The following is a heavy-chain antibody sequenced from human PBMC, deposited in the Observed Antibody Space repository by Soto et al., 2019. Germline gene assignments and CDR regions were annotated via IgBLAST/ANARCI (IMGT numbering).Heavy chain of an antibody. D-gene: IGHD2-2*03. Sequence: ASVKVSCKASGYTFTTYAMHWVRQAPGQRLEWMGWINANNGNTKYSQKFQGRVTITRNTSVSTAYMELSSLRSEDTAVYYCARGRGYCSSTSCRRWFDPWGQGTLVTVSS. V-gene: IGHV1-3*01. CDR1: GYTFTTYA. CDR2: INANNGNT. J-gene: IGHJ5*02. CDR3: ARGRGYCSSTSCRRWFDP.